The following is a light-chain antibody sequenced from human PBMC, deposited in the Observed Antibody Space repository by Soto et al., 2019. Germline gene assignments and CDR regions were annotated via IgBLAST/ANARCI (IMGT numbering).Light chain of an antibody. Sequence: DLQMTQSPSTLSASVGDRVTITCRASQSISSWLAWYQQKPGKAPKLLIYKASSLESGVPARFSGSGSGTDFTLTISSLQSDDFAVYYCQQYDNWPWTFGQGTKVDIK. V-gene: IGKV1-5*03. CDR2: KAS. CDR3: QQYDNWPWT. J-gene: IGKJ1*01. CDR1: QSISSW.